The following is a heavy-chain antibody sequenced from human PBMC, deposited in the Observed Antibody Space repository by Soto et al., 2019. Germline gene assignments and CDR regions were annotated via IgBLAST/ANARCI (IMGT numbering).Heavy chain of an antibody. CDR3: ARAGGPDSSGYYPYFDY. D-gene: IGHD3-22*01. V-gene: IGHV4-34*01. J-gene: IGHJ4*02. CDR2: INHSGST. CDR1: GGSFSGYY. Sequence: SETLSLTCAVYGGSFSGYYWSWIRQPPGKGLEWIGEINHSGSTNYNPSLKSRVTISVDTSKNQFSLKLSSVTAADTAVYYCARAGGPDSSGYYPYFDYWGQGTLVTVSS.